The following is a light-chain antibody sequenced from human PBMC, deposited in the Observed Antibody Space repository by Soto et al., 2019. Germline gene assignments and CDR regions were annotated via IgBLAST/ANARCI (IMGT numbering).Light chain of an antibody. J-gene: IGKJ1*01. CDR2: EAS. V-gene: IGKV1-5*03. CDR1: QTISSL. CDR3: QHYNSYSEA. Sequence: DDRLTQSPSTLSASVGDRVTITCRASQTISSLLAWYQQKPGKAPKLLIYEASTLKSGVPSRFSGSGSGTEFTLTISSLQPDDFATYYCQHYNSYSEAFGQGTKVDIK.